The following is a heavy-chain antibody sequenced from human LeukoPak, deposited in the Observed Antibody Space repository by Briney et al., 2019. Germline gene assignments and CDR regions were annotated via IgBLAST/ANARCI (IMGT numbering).Heavy chain of an antibody. Sequence: PGGSLRLSCAASGFTFSSYGMSWVRQAPGKGLEWVSAISGSGGSTYYADSVKGRFTISRDNSKNTLYLQMNSLRAEDTAVYYCAKDVRRDSYGQFDYWGQGTLVTVSS. CDR3: AKDVRRDSYGQFDY. CDR1: GFTFSSYG. V-gene: IGHV3-23*01. D-gene: IGHD5-18*01. CDR2: ISGSGGST. J-gene: IGHJ4*02.